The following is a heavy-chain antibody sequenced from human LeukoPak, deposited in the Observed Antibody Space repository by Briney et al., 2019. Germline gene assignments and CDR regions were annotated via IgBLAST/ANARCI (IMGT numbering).Heavy chain of an antibody. CDR1: GFTFSNAW. D-gene: IGHD3-3*01. CDR2: ITSNTDGATT. Sequence: GGSLRLSCAASGFTFSNAWMSWVRQAPGKGLEWVGHITSNTDGATTAYAAPVKGRFTISRDDSKNTAYLQIDSLKTEDTAVYYCTTLRVGAWGQGTLVTVSS. CDR3: TTLRVGA. V-gene: IGHV3-15*01. J-gene: IGHJ5*02.